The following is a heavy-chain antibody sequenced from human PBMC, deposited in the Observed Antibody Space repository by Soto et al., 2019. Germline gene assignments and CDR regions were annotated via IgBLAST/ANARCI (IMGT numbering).Heavy chain of an antibody. J-gene: IGHJ5*02. CDR2: IFNTGSS. Sequence: PSETLSLTCTVPGGSVSSNDYYWSWVRQSPGKGPESIGYIFNTGSSHFNPSLSRRLTMSIDTSKNQFSLELRSVTVADTAVYFCARYNLFWFDPWGQGIPVTVSS. D-gene: IGHD1-1*01. CDR3: ARYNLFWFDP. V-gene: IGHV4-30-4*01. CDR1: GGSVSSNDYY.